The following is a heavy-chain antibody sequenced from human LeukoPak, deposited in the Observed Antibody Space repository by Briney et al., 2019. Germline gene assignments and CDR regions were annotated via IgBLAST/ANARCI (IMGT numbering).Heavy chain of an antibody. CDR2: ISSSSSYI. V-gene: IGHV3-21*01. CDR3: ARDSSGCFIVFDY. D-gene: IGHD1-26*01. J-gene: IGHJ4*02. Sequence: PGGSLRLSCAASGFTFSSYSMNWVRQAPGKGLEWVSSISSSSSYIYYADSVKGRFTISRDNAKNSLYLQMNSLRAEDTAVYYCARDSSGCFIVFDYWGQGTLVTVSS. CDR1: GFTFSSYS.